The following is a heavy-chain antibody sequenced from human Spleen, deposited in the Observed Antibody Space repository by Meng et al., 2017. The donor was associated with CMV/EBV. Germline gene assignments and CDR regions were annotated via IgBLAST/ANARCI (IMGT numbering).Heavy chain of an antibody. CDR1: GYSFTSYX. J-gene: IGHJ4*02. CDR3: ASPSGY. V-gene: IGHV5-51*01. CDR2: IYPGDSDT. Sequence: GESLKISCKGSGYSFTSYXIGWVRQMPGKGLEWMGIIYPGDSDTRYXPSFQGQVTISADKSTSTAYRQWXSLKAPDTAMYYCASPSGYWGQGTLVTVSS.